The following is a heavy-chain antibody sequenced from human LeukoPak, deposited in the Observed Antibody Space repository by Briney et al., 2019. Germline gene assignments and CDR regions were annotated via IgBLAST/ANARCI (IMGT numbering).Heavy chain of an antibody. CDR2: INHVGSS. CDR3: VRDRDRTGFSSKKSPFGL. D-gene: IGHD6-13*01. J-gene: IGHJ3*01. V-gene: IGHV4-34*01. Sequence: SETLSLTCAVSGGSLNAYYWSWIRQPPGKGLEWIGEINHVGSSNNNPSLKSRVTISVDMSKNQFSLKLTSVTAADTAVYYCVRDRDRTGFSSKKSPFGLWGQGTPVTVSS. CDR1: GGSLNAYY.